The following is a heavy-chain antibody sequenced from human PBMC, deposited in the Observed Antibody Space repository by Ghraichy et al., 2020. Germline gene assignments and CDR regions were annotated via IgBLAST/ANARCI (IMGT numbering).Heavy chain of an antibody. Sequence: GGSLRLSCAGSGFTFSDYAMAWVRQAPGKGLEWVSRLSGGGDDTYYADSVKGRFTVSRDNAKNTVYLQMNSLRAEDTALYYCARDVSGNLDYWGQGTLVTVSS. D-gene: IGHD1-26*01. V-gene: IGHV3-23*01. CDR2: LSGGGDDT. J-gene: IGHJ4*02. CDR1: GFTFSDYA. CDR3: ARDVSGNLDY.